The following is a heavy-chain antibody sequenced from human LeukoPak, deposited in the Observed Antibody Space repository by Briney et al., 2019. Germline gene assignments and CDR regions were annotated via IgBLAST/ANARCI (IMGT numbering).Heavy chain of an antibody. V-gene: IGHV4-34*01. D-gene: IGHD2-15*01. Sequence: SETLSLTCAVYGGSFSGYYWSWIRQPPGKGLEWIGEVNHSGSTNYNPSLKSRVTISVDTSKNQFSLKLSSVTAADTAVYYCARDGGYCGGGSCYDPNYWGQGILVTVSS. CDR3: ARDGGYCGGGSCYDPNY. J-gene: IGHJ4*02. CDR1: GGSFSGYY. CDR2: VNHSGST.